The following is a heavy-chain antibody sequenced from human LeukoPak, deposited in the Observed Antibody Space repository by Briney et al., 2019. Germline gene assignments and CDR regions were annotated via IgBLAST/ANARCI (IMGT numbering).Heavy chain of an antibody. CDR2: MNPNSGNT. Sequence: ASVKGSCKASAYTFTTYDMNWVRQATGQGLEWMGWMNPNSGNTGYAEKFQGRVTMTRNTSISTAYMELSSLTSEDTAVYYCARGIRTIGTSWGQGTLVTVSS. CDR1: AYTFTTYD. J-gene: IGHJ4*02. D-gene: IGHD1-1*01. V-gene: IGHV1-8*01. CDR3: ARGIRTIGTS.